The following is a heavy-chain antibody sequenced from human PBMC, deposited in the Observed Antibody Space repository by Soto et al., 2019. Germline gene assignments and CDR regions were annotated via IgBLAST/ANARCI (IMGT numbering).Heavy chain of an antibody. V-gene: IGHV4-39*01. Sequence: QLQLQESGPGLVKPSETLSLTCTVSGGSIRSSGYYWGWIRQPPGKGLEWIGSIYYSGNTYYNPSLTSRVTISVDPSKNPFSLKLCTVSAAATAVYYCARYSYDSDCSRVARWGKGTLVTVSS. D-gene: IGHD3-22*01. J-gene: IGHJ5*02. CDR1: GGSIRSSGYY. CDR2: IYYSGNT. CDR3: ARYSYDSDCSRVAR.